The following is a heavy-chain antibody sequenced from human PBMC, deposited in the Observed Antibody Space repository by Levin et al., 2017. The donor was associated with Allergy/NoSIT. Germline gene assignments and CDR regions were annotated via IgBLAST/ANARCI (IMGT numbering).Heavy chain of an antibody. CDR2: IIPIFGTA. CDR3: ASGYSSGWYLSYWFDP. Sequence: KISCKASGGTFSSYAISWVRQAPGQGLEWMGGIIPIFGTANYAQKFQGRVTITADESTSTAYMELSSLRSEDTAVYYCASGYSSGWYLSYWFDPWGQGTLVTVSS. J-gene: IGHJ5*02. D-gene: IGHD6-19*01. CDR1: GGTFSSYA. V-gene: IGHV1-69*01.